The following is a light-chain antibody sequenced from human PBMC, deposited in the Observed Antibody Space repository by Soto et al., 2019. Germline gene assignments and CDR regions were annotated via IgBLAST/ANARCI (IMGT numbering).Light chain of an antibody. V-gene: IGKV3-20*01. CDR2: GAS. J-gene: IGKJ2*01. CDR3: QQYGSSLYT. CDR1: QSVSSSY. Sequence: ESVLTQSPVNLSLSPGERATLSCRASQSVSSSYLAWYQQKPGQAPRLLIYGASSRATGIPDRFSGSGSGTDFSLTIRGLEPEDFAMYYCQQYGSSLYTFGQGTKLEIK.